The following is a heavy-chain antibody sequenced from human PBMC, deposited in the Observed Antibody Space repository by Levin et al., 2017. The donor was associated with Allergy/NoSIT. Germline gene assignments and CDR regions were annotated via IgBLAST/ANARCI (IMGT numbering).Heavy chain of an antibody. CDR2: IYYSGST. V-gene: IGHV4-30-4*01. Sequence: SSETLSLTCTVSGGSITSGDYYWSWLRQPPGKGLEWFGSIYYSGSTHYDPSLERLVTMSVDTSNNLFSLMLSSVTGAPTAAYYCARLLRGVYGSGYSWFEPWGQGTLVTVSS. D-gene: IGHD3-10*01. J-gene: IGHJ5*02. CDR1: GGSITSGDYY. CDR3: ARLLRGVYGSGYSWFEP.